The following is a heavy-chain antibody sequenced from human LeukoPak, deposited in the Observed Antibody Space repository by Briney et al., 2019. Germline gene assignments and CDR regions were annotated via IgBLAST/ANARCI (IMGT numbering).Heavy chain of an antibody. CDR1: GGSISSSNW. D-gene: IGHD3-22*01. Sequence: SGTLSLTCAVSGGSISSSNWWSWVRLPPGKGLDWTGEIYHSGSTNYNPSLKSRVTISVDKSKNQFSLKLSSVTAADTAVYYCARVAYYDSTPGHALDIWGQGTMVTVSS. CDR2: IYHSGST. J-gene: IGHJ3*02. V-gene: IGHV4-4*02. CDR3: ARVAYYDSTPGHALDI.